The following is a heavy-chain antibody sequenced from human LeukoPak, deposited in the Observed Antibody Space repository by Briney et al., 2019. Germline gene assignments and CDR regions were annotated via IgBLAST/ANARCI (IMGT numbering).Heavy chain of an antibody. CDR2: ISSSGSV. Sequence: SETLSLTCTVSRGSFSGSILSYFWRWLRQPPGKGLERIGYISSSGSVTDNPSLRSRVTISVATSKNKFFLNLSSVSAAATAVYYCARIPLGYSGAYYFDYWGQGTLVTVSP. CDR1: RGSFSGSILSYF. V-gene: IGHV4-4*09. J-gene: IGHJ4*02. D-gene: IGHD5-12*01. CDR3: ARIPLGYSGAYYFDY.